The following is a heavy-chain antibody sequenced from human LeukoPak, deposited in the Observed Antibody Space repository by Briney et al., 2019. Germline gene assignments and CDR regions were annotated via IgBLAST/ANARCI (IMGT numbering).Heavy chain of an antibody. Sequence: GRSLRLSCAASGFTFTGYSMNWFRQAPGKGLEWISYISITSDKTYYADSVKGRFTISRDNAWNSLYLQMNSLRDEDTAVYSCAREAYWGSSGKGFDSWGQGTLVT. D-gene: IGHD1-1*01. CDR1: GFTFTGYS. CDR3: AREAYWGSSGKGFDS. J-gene: IGHJ4*02. CDR2: ISITSDKT. V-gene: IGHV3-48*02.